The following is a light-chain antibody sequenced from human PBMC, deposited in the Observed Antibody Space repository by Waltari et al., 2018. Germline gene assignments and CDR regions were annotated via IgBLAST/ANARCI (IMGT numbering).Light chain of an antibody. Sequence: SALTQPASVSGSPGQSITISCTGTSSDVGGYNYVYWYPQHPGKAPQLMIYDVSNRPAGVSNRFSGAKSGKTASLTISGLQAEDEADYFCSSYTSSSTRVFGGGTKLTVL. J-gene: IGLJ2*01. CDR2: DVS. CDR1: SSDVGGYNY. CDR3: SSYTSSSTRV. V-gene: IGLV2-14*03.